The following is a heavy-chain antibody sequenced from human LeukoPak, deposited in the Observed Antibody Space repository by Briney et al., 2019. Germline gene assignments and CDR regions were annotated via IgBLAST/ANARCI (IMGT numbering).Heavy chain of an antibody. J-gene: IGHJ5*02. CDR3: ARGYCSSTSCHKGIRNWFDP. CDR1: GYTFTGYY. CDR2: INPNSGGT. D-gene: IGHD2-2*01. Sequence: ASVKVSCKASGYTFTGYYMHWVRQAPGQGLEWMGWINPNSGGTNYAQKFQGRVTMTRDTSISTAYMELSRLRSDDTAVYYCARGYCSSTSCHKGIRNWFDPWGQGTLVTVSS. V-gene: IGHV1-2*02.